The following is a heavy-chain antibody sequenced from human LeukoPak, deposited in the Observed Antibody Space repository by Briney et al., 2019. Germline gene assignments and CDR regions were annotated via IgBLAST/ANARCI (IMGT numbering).Heavy chain of an antibody. CDR2: ISGSGGST. CDR1: GFTFSSYA. Sequence: PGGSLRLSCAASGFTFSSYAMSWVRQAPGKGPEWVSAISGSGGSTYYADSVKGRFTISRDNSKNTLYLQMNSLRAEDTAVYYCAKFSGWYREPDYWGQGTLVTVSS. CDR3: AKFSGWYREPDY. V-gene: IGHV3-23*01. J-gene: IGHJ4*02. D-gene: IGHD6-19*01.